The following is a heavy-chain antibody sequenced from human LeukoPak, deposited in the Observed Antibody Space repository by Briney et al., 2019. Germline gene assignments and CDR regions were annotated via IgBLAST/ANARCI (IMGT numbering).Heavy chain of an antibody. D-gene: IGHD6-19*01. Sequence: SETLSLTCTVSGGSISTYNWSWIRQSPGKGLEWIGYIYYSVNTNYNPSLKSRVTISVDTSKNQLSLKLNSVTAADTAVYYCARSPKLVAGIDYWGQGILVTVSS. CDR2: IYYSVNT. V-gene: IGHV4-59*01. CDR1: GGSISTYN. J-gene: IGHJ4*02. CDR3: ARSPKLVAGIDY.